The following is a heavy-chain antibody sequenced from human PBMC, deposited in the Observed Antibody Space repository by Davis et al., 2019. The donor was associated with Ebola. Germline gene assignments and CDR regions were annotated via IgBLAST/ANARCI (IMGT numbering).Heavy chain of an antibody. J-gene: IGHJ4*02. CDR1: GFTVSSNY. D-gene: IGHD6-13*01. V-gene: IGHV3-30-3*01. CDR3: ARDPGVSSSWSWFDY. Sequence: GESLKIPCAAPGFTVSSNYMNWVRQAPGKGLEWAEVISYDGSNKYYADSVKGRFTISRDNSKNTLYLQMNSLRAEDTAVYYCARDPGVSSSWSWFDYWGQGTLVTVSS. CDR2: ISYDGSNK.